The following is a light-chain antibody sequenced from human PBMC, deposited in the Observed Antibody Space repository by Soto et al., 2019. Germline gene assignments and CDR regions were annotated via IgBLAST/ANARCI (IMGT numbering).Light chain of an antibody. CDR2: GAS. Sequence: EIVMTQSPATLSVSPGERATLSCRASQSVSSNLAWYQKKPGQAPRLLIYGASTRATGIPARFSGSGSGTAFTLTISSLQSEDFAVYYCQQYDRWWTFGQGTKVEI. CDR3: QQYDRWWT. CDR1: QSVSSN. V-gene: IGKV3-15*01. J-gene: IGKJ1*01.